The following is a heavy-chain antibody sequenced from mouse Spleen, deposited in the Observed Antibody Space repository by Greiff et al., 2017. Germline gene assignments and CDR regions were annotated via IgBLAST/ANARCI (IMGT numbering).Heavy chain of an antibody. CDR3: ARVRAYYGSSYDYFDV. CDR2: ISSGGGST. J-gene: IGHJ1*01. Sequence: DVKLQESGGGLVKLGGSLKLSCAASGFTFSSYYMSWVRQTPEKRLEWVATISSGGGSTYYPDSVKGRFTISRDNAKNTLYLQMSSLNSEDTAVYYCARVRAYYGSSYDYFDVWGAGTTVTVSS. CDR1: GFTFSSYY. D-gene: IGHD1-1*01. V-gene: IGHV5-9*04.